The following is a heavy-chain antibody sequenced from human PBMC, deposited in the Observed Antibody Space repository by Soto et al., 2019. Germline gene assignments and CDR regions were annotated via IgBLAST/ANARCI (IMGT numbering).Heavy chain of an antibody. D-gene: IGHD1-20*01. CDR2: VFYSGTT. CDR3: ARGVETDYNEGDWLDP. J-gene: IGHJ5*02. Sequence: PSETLSLTCSVSGASVSSYYWNWIRQPPGKGLEWIGSVFYSGTTKYNPSLKSRVTMSVDASKNQFSLRLGSVTAADTAFYYCARGVETDYNEGDWLDPWGPGSLVTVSS. CDR1: GASVSSYY. V-gene: IGHV4-59*02.